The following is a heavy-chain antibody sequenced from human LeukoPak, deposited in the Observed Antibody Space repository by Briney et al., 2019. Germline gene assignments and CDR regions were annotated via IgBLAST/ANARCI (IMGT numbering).Heavy chain of an antibody. CDR2: INHSGST. Sequence: SETPSLTCAVYGGSFGGYYWSWIRQPPGKGLEWIGEINHSGSTNYNPSLKSRVTISVDTSKNQFSLKLSSVTAADTAVYYCARGEPHYYYDSSGYYYPWGQGTLVTVSS. CDR3: ARGEPHYYYDSSGYYYP. J-gene: IGHJ5*02. V-gene: IGHV4-34*01. CDR1: GGSFGGYY. D-gene: IGHD3-22*01.